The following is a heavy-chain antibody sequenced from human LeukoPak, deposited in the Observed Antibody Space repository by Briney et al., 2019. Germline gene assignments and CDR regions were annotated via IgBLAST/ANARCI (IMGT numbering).Heavy chain of an antibody. CDR2: IYYSGST. V-gene: IGHV4-61*01. Sequence: SETLSLTCTVSGGSVSSGSYYWSRIRQPPGKGLEWIGYIYYSGSTNYNPSLKSRVTISVDTSKNQFSLKLSSVTAADTAVYYCARGVVTYYYGSGSYRFDPWGQGTLVTVSS. D-gene: IGHD3-10*01. CDR3: ARGVVTYYYGSGSYRFDP. J-gene: IGHJ5*02. CDR1: GGSVSSGSYY.